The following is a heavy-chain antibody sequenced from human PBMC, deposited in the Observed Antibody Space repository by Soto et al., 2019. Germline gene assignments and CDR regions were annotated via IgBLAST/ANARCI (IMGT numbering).Heavy chain of an antibody. D-gene: IGHD2-2*02. V-gene: IGHV4-59*12. CDR1: GGSISSYY. CDR3: ARGLLGYCSSTSCYTDRGYYYYGMDV. Sequence: TSETLSLTCTVSGGSISSYYWSWIRQPPGKGLEWIGYIYYSGSTYYNPSLKSRVTISVDTSKNQFSLKLSSVTAADTAVYYCARGLLGYCSSTSCYTDRGYYYYGMDVWGQGTTVTVSS. J-gene: IGHJ6*02. CDR2: IYYSGST.